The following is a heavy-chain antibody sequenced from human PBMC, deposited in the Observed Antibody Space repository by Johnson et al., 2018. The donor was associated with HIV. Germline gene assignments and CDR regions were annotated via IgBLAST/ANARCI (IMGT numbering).Heavy chain of an antibody. V-gene: IGHV3-66*01. CDR3: AREWELLGSAFDI. D-gene: IGHD1-26*01. CDR1: GFTFDDYG. Sequence: EVQLVESGGGVVRPGGSLRLSCAASGFTFDDYGMSWVRQAPGKGLEWVSVIYSGGSTYYADSVKGRFTISRDNSKNTLYLQMNSLRAEDTAVYYCAREWELLGSAFDIWGQGTMVTVSS. J-gene: IGHJ3*02. CDR2: IYSGGST.